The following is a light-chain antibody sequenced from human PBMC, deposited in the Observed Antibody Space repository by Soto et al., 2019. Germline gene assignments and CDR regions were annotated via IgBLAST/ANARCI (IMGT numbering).Light chain of an antibody. J-gene: IGKJ4*01. Sequence: EIVMTQTPLSSAVTLGQPASISCSSRQSLVNSDGNTYLTWLHVWPGRSPRPLLDKVSARFSVVADRFAGSVAEPDFTLRISRVEAVDIASYYCMESTQFPLTFGGGTKVE. V-gene: IGKV2-24*01. CDR1: QSLVNSDGNTY. CDR3: MESTQFPLT. CDR2: KVS.